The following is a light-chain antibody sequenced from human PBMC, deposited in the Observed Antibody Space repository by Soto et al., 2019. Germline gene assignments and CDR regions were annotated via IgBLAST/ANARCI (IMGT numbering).Light chain of an antibody. CDR1: ASDVGGYGN. J-gene: IGLJ2*01. CDR2: DVN. CDR3: SSSSGRSYIVL. Sequence: QSALTQPASVSGSPGQSIAISCTGTASDVGGYGNLSWYQQHPGRAPKLIIYDVNYWPSGVSDRFSASKSGNTASLTISGLQSEDEADYYCSSSSGRSYIVLFGGGTKVTVL. V-gene: IGLV2-14*03.